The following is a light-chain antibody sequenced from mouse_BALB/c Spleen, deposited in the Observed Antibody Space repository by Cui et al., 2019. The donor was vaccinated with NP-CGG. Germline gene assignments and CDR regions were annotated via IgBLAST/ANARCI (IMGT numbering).Light chain of an antibody. Sequence: AVLTQESAPTTSPGETVTLTCRSTTGPITTSNYANWVQEKPDHLFTGLIGGTKNRAPGVPARFSGSLIGDKAALTITGAQTEDEAIYFCALWYSNHWVFGGGTKLTVL. CDR2: GTK. CDR3: ALWYSNHWV. J-gene: IGLJ1*01. CDR1: TGPITTSNY. V-gene: IGLV1*01.